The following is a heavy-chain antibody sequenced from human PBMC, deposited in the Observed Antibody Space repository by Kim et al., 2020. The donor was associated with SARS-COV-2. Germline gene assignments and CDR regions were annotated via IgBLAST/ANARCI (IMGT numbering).Heavy chain of an antibody. CDR2: INPHTGDT. J-gene: IGHJ6*02. CDR3: ARDGGCRGGNCYGGKYEHYGLDV. D-gene: IGHD2-15*01. CDR1: GYTFSDAD. V-gene: IGHV1-2*02. Sequence: ASVKVSCKASGYTFSDADLYWVRQAPGEGLEWMGWINPHTGDTNYAQSFQGRVTMSSDKSITTAYMELHSLRPDDTAVYYCARDGGCRGGNCYGGKYEHYGLDVWGQGTPVAVSS.